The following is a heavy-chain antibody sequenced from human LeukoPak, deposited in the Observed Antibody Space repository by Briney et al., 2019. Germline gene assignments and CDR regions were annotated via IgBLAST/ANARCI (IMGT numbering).Heavy chain of an antibody. D-gene: IGHD2-2*01. CDR1: GGSFSGYY. CDR2: INHSGST. CDR3: ARGRTGYQLLPTKKDYSYYYVDV. J-gene: IGHJ6*03. Sequence: SETLSLTCAVYGGSFSGYYWSWIRQPPGKGLEWIGEINHSGSTNYNPSLKRRVTISSVTAADTAVYYCARGRTGYQLLPTKKDYSYYYVDVWDKGTTVTVSS. V-gene: IGHV4-34*01.